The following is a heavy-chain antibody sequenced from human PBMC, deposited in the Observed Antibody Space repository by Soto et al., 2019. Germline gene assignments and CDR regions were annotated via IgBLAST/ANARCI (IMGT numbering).Heavy chain of an antibody. J-gene: IGHJ4*02. CDR2: MGEEESEK. D-gene: IGHD5-12*01. V-gene: IGHV3-7*02. CDR1: GFTVGSYW. CDR3: ARVLRASIYGYNYGLHY. Sequence: PGGSLRLSCAASGFTVGSYWMNWVRQAPGKGLEWVANMGEEESEKYYVYYVSGRFTLSRDNVKNSLDLQMNSLRAEDTAVYYCARVLRASIYGYNYGLHYWGQGTLVTV.